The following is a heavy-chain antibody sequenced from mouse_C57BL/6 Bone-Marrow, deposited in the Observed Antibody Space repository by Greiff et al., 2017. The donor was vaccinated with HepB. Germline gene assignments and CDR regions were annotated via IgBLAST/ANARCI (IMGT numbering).Heavy chain of an antibody. J-gene: IGHJ1*03. CDR3: ARTRTTVVVDWYFDV. Sequence: VQWVESGAELARPGASVKLSCKASGYTFTSYGISWVKQRTGQGLEWIGEIYPRSGNTYYNEKFKGKATLTADKSSSTAYMELRSLTSEDSAVYFCARTRTTVVVDWYFDVWGTGTTVTVSS. CDR2: IYPRSGNT. D-gene: IGHD1-1*01. CDR1: GYTFTSYG. V-gene: IGHV1-81*01.